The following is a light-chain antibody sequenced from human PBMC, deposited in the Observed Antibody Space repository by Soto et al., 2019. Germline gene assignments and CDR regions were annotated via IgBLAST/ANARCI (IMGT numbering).Light chain of an antibody. CDR2: EGT. Sequence: QSVLTQPASVSGSPGQSITISCTGTTNDIGDHNYVSWYQQHPGKAPQLMIYEGTKRPSGVSNRLSGSKSGNTASLTISGLQTEDEADYYCASFAVASTVVFGGGTKVTVL. V-gene: IGLV2-23*01. J-gene: IGLJ2*01. CDR1: TNDIGDHNY. CDR3: ASFAVASTVV.